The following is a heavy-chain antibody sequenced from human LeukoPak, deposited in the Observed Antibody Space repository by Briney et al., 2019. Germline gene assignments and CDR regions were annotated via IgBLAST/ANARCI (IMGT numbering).Heavy chain of an antibody. V-gene: IGHV4-34*01. CDR3: ARRRFSGDRINWYFDL. CDR1: GGPFSGYF. CDR2: VSHSGST. D-gene: IGHD3-3*01. Sequence: SETLSLTCAVYGGPFSGYFWIWIRQPPGKALEWIGEVSHSGSTNCNPSLKSRVPISLDTSKNQFSLKLSSVAAADTSGYYCARRRFSGDRINWYFDLWGRGTLVTVSS. J-gene: IGHJ2*01.